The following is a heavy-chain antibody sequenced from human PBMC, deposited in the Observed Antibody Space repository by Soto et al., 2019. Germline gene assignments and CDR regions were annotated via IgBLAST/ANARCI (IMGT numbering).Heavy chain of an antibody. J-gene: IGHJ6*02. CDR1: GGSVSSGDFY. Sequence: KASETLSLTCTVSGGSVSSGDFYWSWIRQPPGKGLEWIGYIYYNGSTNYNPSLKSRVTISSDTSKNQFSLRLFSVTAADTAVYYCARDRPRTIYKSDYYNYGMEVWGQGTTVTVSS. CDR3: ARDRPRTIYKSDYYNYGMEV. V-gene: IGHV4-61*08. CDR2: IYYNGST. D-gene: IGHD3-10*01.